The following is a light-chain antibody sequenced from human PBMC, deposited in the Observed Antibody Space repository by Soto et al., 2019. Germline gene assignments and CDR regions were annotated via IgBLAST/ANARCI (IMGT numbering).Light chain of an antibody. J-gene: IGKJ5*01. V-gene: IGKV3-15*01. Sequence: EIVMTQSPATLSVSTGERATLSCRASQSVSSNLAWYQQKPGQAPRLLIYGASTRATGITARFSGSGSGTEFTLTINSLQSEDFAVYYCQQYNNWPPITFGQGTRLEIK. CDR3: QQYNNWPPIT. CDR1: QSVSSN. CDR2: GAS.